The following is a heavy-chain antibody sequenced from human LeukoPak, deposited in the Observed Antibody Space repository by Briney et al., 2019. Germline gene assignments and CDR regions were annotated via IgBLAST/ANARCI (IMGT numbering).Heavy chain of an antibody. J-gene: IGHJ4*02. D-gene: IGHD7-27*01. CDR3: ARGARGTGTFDY. CDR1: GGSISSYY. Sequence: SETLSLTCTVSGGSISSYYWGWIRLPPGKGLEWIGYIHYSGSTNHNPSLKSRVTISVDTSKNQFSLKLSSVTAADTAVYYCARGARGTGTFDYWGQGTLVTVP. CDR2: IHYSGST. V-gene: IGHV4-59*01.